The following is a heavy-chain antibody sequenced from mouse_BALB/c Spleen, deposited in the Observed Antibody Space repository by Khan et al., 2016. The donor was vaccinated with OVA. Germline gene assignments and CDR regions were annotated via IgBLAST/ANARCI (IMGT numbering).Heavy chain of an antibody. J-gene: IGHJ3*01. V-gene: IGHV5-6*01. Sequence: EVQLQESGGDVVKPGGSLKLSCAASGFTFSTYGMSWVRQTPDKRLEWVATVSTGGHYTYYPDTVKGRFTISRDNAKNTLYLQMSSLKSEDTAIFYGARLAYYYDSEGFTYWGQGTLVTVSA. D-gene: IGHD1-1*01. CDR3: ARLAYYYDSEGFTY. CDR2: VSTGGHYT. CDR1: GFTFSTYG.